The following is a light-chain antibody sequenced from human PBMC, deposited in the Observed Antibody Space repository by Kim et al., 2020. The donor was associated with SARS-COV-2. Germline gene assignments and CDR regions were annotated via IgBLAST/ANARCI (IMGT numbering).Light chain of an antibody. CDR1: RSLMHSNGYNF. V-gene: IGKV2-28*01. CDR2: LGS. CDR3: MQALQTLLYS. Sequence: IVMSQSPLYLPVTPGEPASISCRSSRSLMHSNGYNFLDWYVQKPGQSPQPLIYLGSTRASGVPDRFSGSGSGTDFTLKISRVEAEDVGVYYGMQALQTLLYSFGQGTKLEF. J-gene: IGKJ2*03.